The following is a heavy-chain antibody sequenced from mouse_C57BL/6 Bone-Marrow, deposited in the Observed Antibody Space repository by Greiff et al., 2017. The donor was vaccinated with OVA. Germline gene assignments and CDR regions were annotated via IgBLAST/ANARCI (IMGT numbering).Heavy chain of an antibody. CDR1: GFTFSSYG. J-gene: IGHJ2*01. D-gene: IGHD1-1*01. Sequence: EVKLVESGGDLVKPGGSLKLSCAASGFTFSSYGMSWVRQTPDKRLEWVATISSGGSYPYYPDSVKGRFTISRDNAKNTLYLQMSRLKSEDTAMYYCARPSYYYGSSYDFDYWGQGTTLTVSS. CDR3: ARPSYYYGSSYDFDY. V-gene: IGHV5-6*01. CDR2: ISSGGSYP.